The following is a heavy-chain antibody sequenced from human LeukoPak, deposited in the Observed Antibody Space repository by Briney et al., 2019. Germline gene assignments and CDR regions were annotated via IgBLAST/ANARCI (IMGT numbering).Heavy chain of an antibody. V-gene: IGHV4-39*01. CDR1: GGSISSSSYY. Sequence: SQTLSLTCTVSGGSISSSSYYWGWIRQPPGKGLEWIGSIYYSGSTYYNPSLKSRVTISVDTSKNQFSLKLSSVTAADTAVYYCARRKGSGWNFDYWGQGTLVTVSS. D-gene: IGHD6-19*01. J-gene: IGHJ4*02. CDR2: IYYSGST. CDR3: ARRKGSGWNFDY.